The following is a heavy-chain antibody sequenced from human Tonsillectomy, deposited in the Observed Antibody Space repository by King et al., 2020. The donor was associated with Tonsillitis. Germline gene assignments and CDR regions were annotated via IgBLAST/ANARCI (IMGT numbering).Heavy chain of an antibody. CDR2: IKSKADGVTT. CDR3: TTESLGWSGFLPWY. Sequence: VQLVESGGGLVNPGGSLRLSCAASSFRFSDAWMNWFRQAPGTGLEWVGRIKSKADGVTTDYAASVKGRFTISRDDSENTLYLQMNSLKTEDTAVYFCTTESLGWSGFLPWYWGQGTLVTVSS. D-gene: IGHD3-3*01. J-gene: IGHJ4*02. V-gene: IGHV3-15*07. CDR1: SFRFSDAW.